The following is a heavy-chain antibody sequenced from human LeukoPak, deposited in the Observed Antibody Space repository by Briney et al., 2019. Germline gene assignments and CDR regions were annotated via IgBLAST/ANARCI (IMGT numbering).Heavy chain of an antibody. Sequence: GGSLLLSCAASGFTFSSYEMKWGRQARGKGLEGVSYISSSGSTIYYADSVKGRFTISRDNAKNSLYLQMNSLSAEDTAVYYCAELGITMIGGVWGKGTTVTTSS. V-gene: IGHV3-48*03. D-gene: IGHD3-10*02. CDR3: AELGITMIGGV. CDR1: GFTFSSYE. J-gene: IGHJ6*04. CDR2: ISSSGSTI.